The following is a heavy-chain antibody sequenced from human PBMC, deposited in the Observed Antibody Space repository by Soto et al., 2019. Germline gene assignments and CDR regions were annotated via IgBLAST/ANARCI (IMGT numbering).Heavy chain of an antibody. Sequence: PSETLSLTCAVSGGSVSSDNWWSWVRQPPGKGLEWIEEIFHGGSTNYNPSLRSRVSISMDKSKNQFSLTLTSVTAADTAVYYCARNAMKGFYFDLWGQGILVTVSS. J-gene: IGHJ4*02. CDR3: ARNAMKGFYFDL. CDR1: GGSVSSDNW. V-gene: IGHV4-4*02. CDR2: IFHGGST.